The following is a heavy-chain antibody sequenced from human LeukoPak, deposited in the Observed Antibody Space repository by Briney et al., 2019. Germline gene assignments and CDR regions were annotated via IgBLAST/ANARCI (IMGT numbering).Heavy chain of an antibody. J-gene: IGHJ4*02. CDR1: GFTFSTYW. D-gene: IGHD2-15*01. CDR2: IKKDGSEK. V-gene: IGHV3-7*03. Sequence: GGSLRLSCAASGFTFSTYWMSWVRQAPGKGLEWVANIKKDGSEKYYMDSVKGRFTISRDNAENSLYPQMNSLRAEDTAVYYCAREGVHCSGRSCLKAYWGQGTQVTVSS. CDR3: AREGVHCSGRSCLKAY.